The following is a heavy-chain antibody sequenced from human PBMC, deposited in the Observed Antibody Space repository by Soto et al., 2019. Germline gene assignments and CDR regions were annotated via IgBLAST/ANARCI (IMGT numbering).Heavy chain of an antibody. J-gene: IGHJ4*02. Sequence: QVQLVQSGAEVKKPGASVKVSCKASGYTFTSWDVYWVRQAAGQGLEWMGYMNPRSGNTGYEQKFQGRVTMTRDTSISTAYMELSSQTSADTAGYYCTASSWTGAGLDFWGQGTPVTVSS. CDR3: TASSWTGAGLDF. V-gene: IGHV1-8*01. CDR1: GYTFTSWD. CDR2: MNPRSGNT. D-gene: IGHD6-13*01.